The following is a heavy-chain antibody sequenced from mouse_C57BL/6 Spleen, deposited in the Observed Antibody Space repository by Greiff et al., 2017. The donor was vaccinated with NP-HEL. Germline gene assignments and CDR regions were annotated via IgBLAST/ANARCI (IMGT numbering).Heavy chain of an antibody. Sequence: QVQLQQSGAELVRPGTSVKVSCKASGYAFTNYLIEWVKQRPGQGLEWIGVINHGSGGTNYNEKFKGKATLTADKSSSTAYMQLSSLTSEDSAVYFCARGDGSSYDYFDYWGQGTTLTVSS. CDR1: GYAFTNYL. CDR3: ARGDGSSYDYFDY. V-gene: IGHV1-54*01. CDR2: INHGSGGT. J-gene: IGHJ2*01. D-gene: IGHD1-1*01.